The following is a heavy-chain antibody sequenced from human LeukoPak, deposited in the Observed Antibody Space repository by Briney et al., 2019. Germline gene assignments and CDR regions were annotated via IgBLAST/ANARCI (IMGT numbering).Heavy chain of an antibody. CDR2: INPTSGST. D-gene: IGHD2/OR15-2a*01. Sequence: ASVKLSCTASGYTFTSYYMHWVRHAPGQGLERMGMINPTSGSTSYAQKLQVRVTMTRDTSTSSVYMELSSLRSEDTAVYYGTRTQYYAMDVWGQGTTVTVSS. CDR3: TRTQYYAMDV. CDR1: GYTFTSYY. J-gene: IGHJ6*02. V-gene: IGHV1-46*01.